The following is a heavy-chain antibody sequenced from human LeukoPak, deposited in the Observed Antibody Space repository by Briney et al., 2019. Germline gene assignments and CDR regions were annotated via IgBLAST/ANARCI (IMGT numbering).Heavy chain of an antibody. CDR3: ARDLGGAPFDY. V-gene: IGHV3-33*08. CDR1: GFTFRSYA. Sequence: GGSLRLSCAASGFTFRSYAMHWVRQAPGKGLEWVAGIWADGSKKLYADAVQGRFTISRDNSKNTLYLEMNSLRDEDTAVYYCARDLGGAPFDYWGQGTLVTASS. D-gene: IGHD1-26*01. CDR2: IWADGSKK. J-gene: IGHJ4*02.